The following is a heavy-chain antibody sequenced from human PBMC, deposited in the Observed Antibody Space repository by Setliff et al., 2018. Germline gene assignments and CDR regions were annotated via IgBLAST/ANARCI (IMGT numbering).Heavy chain of an antibody. CDR1: GFTFSSYA. Sequence: GESLRLSCAASGFTFSSYAMHWVRQAPGKGLEWVAVISYDGSNKYYADSVKGRFTISRDNSKNTLYLQMNSLRAEDTAVYYCASGAGNFDIWGQGTMVTVSS. J-gene: IGHJ3*02. V-gene: IGHV3-30-3*01. CDR2: ISYDGSNK. D-gene: IGHD3-10*01. CDR3: ASGAGNFDI.